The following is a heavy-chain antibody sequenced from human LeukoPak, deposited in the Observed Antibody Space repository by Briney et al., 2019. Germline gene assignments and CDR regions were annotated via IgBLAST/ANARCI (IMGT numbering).Heavy chain of an antibody. CDR3: ARGVNDYGDY. J-gene: IGHJ4*02. Sequence: GASVKVSCKASGYTFTSYGISWVGQAPGQGLEWMGRINPNSGGTNYAQKFQGRVTMTRDTSISTAYMELSRLRSDDTAVYYCARGVNDYGDYWGQGTLVTVSS. V-gene: IGHV1-2*06. CDR2: INPNSGGT. CDR1: GYTFTSYG.